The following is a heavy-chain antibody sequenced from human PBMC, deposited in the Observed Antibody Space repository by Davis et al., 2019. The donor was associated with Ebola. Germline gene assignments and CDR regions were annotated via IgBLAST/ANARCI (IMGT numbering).Heavy chain of an antibody. V-gene: IGHV3-30-3*01. Sequence: GGSLRLSCSASGFTFSNYAMHWVRQPPSKGLEWVALLSYDGSNKYYADAVKGRSTISRDNSKNTLYLQMDSLRGEDTAMYFCAREGGIAGATEYFKHWGQGTLVTVSS. D-gene: IGHD1-26*01. CDR1: GFTFSNYA. CDR3: AREGGIAGATEYFKH. CDR2: LSYDGSNK. J-gene: IGHJ1*01.